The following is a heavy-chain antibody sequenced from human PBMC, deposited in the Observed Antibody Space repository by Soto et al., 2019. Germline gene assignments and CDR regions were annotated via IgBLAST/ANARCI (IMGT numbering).Heavy chain of an antibody. CDR3: ARHCSGGSCYGNGFDP. V-gene: IGHV3-48*01. Sequence: PGGSLRLSCAVSGFTFSSYSMNWVRQAPGKGLEWVSYISGSGSPIYYADSVKGRFTISRDNAKNSLYLQMKSLRAEDTAVYYCARHCSGGSCYGNGFDPWGQGTLVTVSS. D-gene: IGHD2-15*01. CDR2: ISGSGSPI. J-gene: IGHJ5*02. CDR1: GFTFSSYS.